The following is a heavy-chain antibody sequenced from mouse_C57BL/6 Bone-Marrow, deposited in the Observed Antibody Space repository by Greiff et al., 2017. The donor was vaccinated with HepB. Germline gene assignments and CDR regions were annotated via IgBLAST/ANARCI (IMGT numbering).Heavy chain of an antibody. CDR2: INPSSGYT. D-gene: IGHD2-5*01. CDR3: AYYSNPYAMDY. CDR1: GYTFTSYW. V-gene: IGHV1-7*01. Sequence: QVQLQQSGAELAKPGASVKLSCKASGYTFTSYWMHWVKQRPGQGLEWIGYINPSSGYTKYNQKFKSKATLTVDTSSSTAYMQLSSLTSEDSAVYYCAYYSNPYAMDYWGQGTSVTVSS. J-gene: IGHJ4*01.